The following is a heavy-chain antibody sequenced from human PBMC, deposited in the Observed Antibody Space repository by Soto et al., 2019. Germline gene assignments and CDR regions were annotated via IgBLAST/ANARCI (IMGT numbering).Heavy chain of an antibody. D-gene: IGHD2-21*02. CDR2: ISSSGYST. CDR3: AKGSVVVAAKFDS. V-gene: IGHV3-23*01. J-gene: IGHJ4*02. CDR1: GFTFNNYA. Sequence: LRLSCAASGFTFNNYAMSWVRQAPGKGLEWVSAISSSGYSTYYADSVKGRFTISRDNSKNTVYLQMNNLRAEDTAVYYCAKGSVVVAAKFDSWGQGTLVTVSS.